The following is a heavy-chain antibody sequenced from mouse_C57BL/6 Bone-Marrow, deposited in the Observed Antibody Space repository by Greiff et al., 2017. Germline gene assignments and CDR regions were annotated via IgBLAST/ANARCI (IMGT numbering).Heavy chain of an antibody. CDR2: IRLKSDNYAT. CDR3: TGGLRLAY. J-gene: IGHJ3*01. D-gene: IGHD2-4*01. CDR1: GFTFSNYW. V-gene: IGHV6-3*01. Sequence: EVKLMESGGGLVQPGGSMKLSCVASGFTFSNYWMNWVRQSPEEGLEWVAQIRLKSDNYATHYAESVKGRFTISRDDSKSKVYLQMNNLRAEDTGIYCCTGGLRLAYWGQGTLVTVSA.